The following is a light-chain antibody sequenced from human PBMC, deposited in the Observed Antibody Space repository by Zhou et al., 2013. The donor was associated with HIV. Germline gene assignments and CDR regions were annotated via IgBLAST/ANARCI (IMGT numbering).Light chain of an antibody. CDR1: QSISDW. J-gene: IGKJ4*01. CDR2: KAS. V-gene: IGKV1-5*03. CDR3: QQYQTYSPLT. Sequence: DIQMTQSPSTLSASVGDRITITCRASQSISDWLVWYQQKPGKAPKLLIYKASALESGVPSRFSGSGSGTEFTLTITSLQADDFATYYCQQYQTYSPLTFGGGTKVEIK.